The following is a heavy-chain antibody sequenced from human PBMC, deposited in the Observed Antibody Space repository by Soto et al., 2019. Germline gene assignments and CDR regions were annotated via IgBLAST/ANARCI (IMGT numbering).Heavy chain of an antibody. J-gene: IGHJ4*02. CDR1: GGSLSGYY. V-gene: IGHV4-34*01. CDR2: VKDGGHT. D-gene: IGHD5-12*01. CDR3: ARGQEGVVATH. Sequence: QVQLQQWGAGLLKPSETLSLNCAVTGGSLSGYYWSWIRQPPGKGLEWIGEVKDGGHTNYSPSLRRRVTISSDTSNNQFSRRLSAVTAADTGVYYCARGQEGVVATHWDQGSLVTVSS.